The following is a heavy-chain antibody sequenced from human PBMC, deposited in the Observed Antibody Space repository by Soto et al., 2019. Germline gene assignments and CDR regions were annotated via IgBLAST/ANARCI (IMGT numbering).Heavy chain of an antibody. CDR2: INPNDGST. D-gene: IGHD3-22*01. Sequence: ASVKVSCKASGYTFTSYYVHCLRQAPGQGLEWMGKINPNDGSTAYAQKFQGRVTMTRDTSTSTIYVELGGLRSEDTAVYFCARDSNPYYIGDHDDYFDFWGQATQVTFSS. CDR3: ARDSNPYYIGDHDDYFDF. CDR1: GYTFTSYY. V-gene: IGHV1-46*03. J-gene: IGHJ4*02.